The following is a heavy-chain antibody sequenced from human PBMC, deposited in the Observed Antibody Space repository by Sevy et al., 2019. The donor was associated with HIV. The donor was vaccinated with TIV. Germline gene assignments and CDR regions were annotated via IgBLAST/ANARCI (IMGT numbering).Heavy chain of an antibody. Sequence: NLSLTCTVSGDSINTYYWSWIRQPPGKGLEWIGYVSHSGNTNYNPSLKSRVSMSLDTSRNQFSLKVKSVTAADTAVYYCARLRWDLVVVPGATPGCYFDYWGQGTLVTVSS. CDR1: GDSINTYY. J-gene: IGHJ4*02. D-gene: IGHD2-2*01. CDR3: ARLRWDLVVVPGATPGCYFDY. CDR2: VSHSGNT. V-gene: IGHV4-59*08.